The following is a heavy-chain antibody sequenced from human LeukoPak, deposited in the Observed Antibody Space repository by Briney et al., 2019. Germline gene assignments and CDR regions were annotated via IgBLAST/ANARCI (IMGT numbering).Heavy chain of an antibody. D-gene: IGHD3-10*01. J-gene: IGHJ6*02. V-gene: IGHV4-34*01. CDR1: GGSFSGYY. Sequence: SETLSLTCAVYGGSFSGYYWSWIRQPPGKGLEWIGEINNSGRTNYNPSLKSRVTISVDTSKNQFSLKLSSVTAADTGGYYWGRVXPXYGXGSYYYYYGMDVWGQGTTVTVSS. CDR3: GRVXPXYGXGSYYYYYGMDV. CDR2: INNSGRT.